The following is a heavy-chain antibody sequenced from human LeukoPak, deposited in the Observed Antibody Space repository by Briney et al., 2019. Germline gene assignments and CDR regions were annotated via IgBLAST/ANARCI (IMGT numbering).Heavy chain of an antibody. CDR2: IYSSGST. CDR3: ARHLSGTTMAHYFDF. J-gene: IGHJ4*02. V-gene: IGHV4-39*01. CDR1: GDSISSARNY. D-gene: IGHD1-1*01. Sequence: SETLSLTCSVSGDSISSARNYWGWIRQSPGKGLEWLASIYSSGSTHSNPSLKSRVSISIDTSKNQFSLKLCSVTASDAALYYCARHLSGTTMAHYFDFWGQGILVAVSS.